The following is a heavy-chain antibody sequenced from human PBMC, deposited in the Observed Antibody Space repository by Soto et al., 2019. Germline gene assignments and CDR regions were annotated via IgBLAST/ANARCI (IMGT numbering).Heavy chain of an antibody. CDR3: GKSFGNWYTTFMDV. D-gene: IGHD6-13*01. J-gene: IGHJ6*02. CDR1: GFTFDNSA. CDR2: ITGGGGST. Sequence: GGSLRLSCAASGFTFDNSAMNWVRQAPGKGLEWVSVITGGGGSTHCADSVKGRFTISRDNSKNTLYLQMNSLRAEDTAVYFCGKSFGNWYTTFMDVWGQGTTVTVSS. V-gene: IGHV3-23*01.